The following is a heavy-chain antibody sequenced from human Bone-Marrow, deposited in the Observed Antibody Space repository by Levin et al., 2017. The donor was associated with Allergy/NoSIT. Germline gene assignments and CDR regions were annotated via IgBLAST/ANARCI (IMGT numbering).Heavy chain of an antibody. D-gene: IGHD3-22*01. J-gene: IGHJ4*02. CDR3: ARVFYFDSSGYFLDH. V-gene: IGHV2-5*01. CDR2: IYWNDDK. CDR1: GFSLTTIGMG. Sequence: KASGPTLVKPTQTLTLTCSLSGFSLTTIGMGVGWIRQSPGKALECLAHIYWNDDKRYNPSLKNRVTVTKDTSKNQVVLTMTNMDPVDTATYYCARVFYFDSSGYFLDHWGQGALVTVSS.